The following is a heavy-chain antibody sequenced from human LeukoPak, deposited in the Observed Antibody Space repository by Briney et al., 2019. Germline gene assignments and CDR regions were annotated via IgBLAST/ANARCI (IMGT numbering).Heavy chain of an antibody. CDR2: INQSGST. V-gene: IGHV4-34*01. J-gene: IGHJ4*02. D-gene: IGHD3-22*01. CDR1: GGSFGDFY. Sequence: PSETLSLTCAVYGGSFGDFYWSWIRQTPGKGLEWIGEINQSGSTNYNPSLKSRVTLAVDTSKNQFSLKLSSVTAADTVVYYCASSSGYYRYYFDYWGQGTLVTVSS. CDR3: ASSSGYYRYYFDY.